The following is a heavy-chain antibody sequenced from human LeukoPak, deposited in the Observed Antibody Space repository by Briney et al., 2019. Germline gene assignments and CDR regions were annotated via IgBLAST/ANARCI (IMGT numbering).Heavy chain of an antibody. D-gene: IGHD4-17*01. Sequence: GGSLRLSCAASGLTVSSNCMSWVRQAPGKGLEWVSFIYSGGNTHYADSVKGRFTISRDNSKNTVHLQMNSLRAEDTAMYYCARGHTAVTRHFDFWGQGTLVTVSS. CDR1: GLTVSSNC. CDR3: ARGHTAVTRHFDF. CDR2: IYSGGNT. V-gene: IGHV3-53*01. J-gene: IGHJ4*02.